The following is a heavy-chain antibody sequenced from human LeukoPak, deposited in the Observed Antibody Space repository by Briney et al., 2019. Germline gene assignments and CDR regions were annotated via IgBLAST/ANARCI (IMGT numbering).Heavy chain of an antibody. V-gene: IGHV1-46*01. CDR1: GYTFTSYY. CDR2: INPSGGST. CDR3: ARDWDYIVDY. J-gene: IGHJ4*02. Sequence: ASVKVSCKASGYTFTSYYMHWVRQAPGQGLEWMGIINPSGGSTSYAQNFQGRVTMTTDTSTSTAYMEVRSLRPDDTAVYYCARDWDYIVDYWGQGTLVTVSS. D-gene: IGHD5-12*01.